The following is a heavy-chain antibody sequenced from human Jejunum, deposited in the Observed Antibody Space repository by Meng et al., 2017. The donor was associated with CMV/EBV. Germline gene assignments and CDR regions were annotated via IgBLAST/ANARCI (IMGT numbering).Heavy chain of an antibody. V-gene: IGHV3-30-3*01. D-gene: IGHD3-3*01. Sequence: VELGESGGGVGQPGRSLRLSCAASGFTFSSNGMHWGRRAPGKGLEWVAVILYDGSKEYYADSVKGRFTISRDNSKNTLYLQMNSLRAEDTAVYYCARGRGPLEYYFDYWGQGTLVTVSS. CDR1: GFTFSSNG. CDR2: ILYDGSKE. J-gene: IGHJ4*02. CDR3: ARGRGPLEYYFDY.